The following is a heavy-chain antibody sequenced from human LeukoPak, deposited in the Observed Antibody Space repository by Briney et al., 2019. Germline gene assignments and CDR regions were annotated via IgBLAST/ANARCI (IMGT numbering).Heavy chain of an antibody. CDR2: IYYSGST. Sequence: SETLSLTCIVSGGSVSSGGHYWGWIRQPPGKGLEWIGSIYYSGSTYYNPSLNNRVTIFIDMSKNQFSLRLNSVTATDTAVYYCARLVCGGGSCPAEFDYWGQGTLVTVSP. J-gene: IGHJ4*02. CDR1: GGSVSSGGHY. D-gene: IGHD2-15*01. V-gene: IGHV4-39*01. CDR3: ARLVCGGGSCPAEFDY.